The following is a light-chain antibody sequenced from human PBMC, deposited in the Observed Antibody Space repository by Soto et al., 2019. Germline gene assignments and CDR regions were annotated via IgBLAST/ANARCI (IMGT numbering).Light chain of an antibody. Sequence: EIVLTQSPGTLSLSPGERATLSCRASQSVSSSYLAWYQQKPGQAPRPLIYGASSRAIGIPGRFSGSGSGTDFTLTICRLEPEDFAVYYCQQYGSSPWTFGQGTKV. CDR1: QSVSSSY. CDR3: QQYGSSPWT. J-gene: IGKJ1*01. V-gene: IGKV3-20*01. CDR2: GAS.